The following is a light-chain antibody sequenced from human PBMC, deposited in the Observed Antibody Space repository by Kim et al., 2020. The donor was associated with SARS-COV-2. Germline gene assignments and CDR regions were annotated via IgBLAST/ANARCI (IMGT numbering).Light chain of an antibody. CDR3: HQYGRSPWT. V-gene: IGKV3-20*01. CDR2: GAS. Sequence: IVVTQSPGTLSLSPGERATLSCRASQSVNSNYLAWYQQKPGQAPRLLIYGASTRATGIPDRFNGSGSGTDFTLTIARLEPEDFAVYYCHQYGRSPWTFGQGTKVDIK. CDR1: QSVNSNY. J-gene: IGKJ1*01.